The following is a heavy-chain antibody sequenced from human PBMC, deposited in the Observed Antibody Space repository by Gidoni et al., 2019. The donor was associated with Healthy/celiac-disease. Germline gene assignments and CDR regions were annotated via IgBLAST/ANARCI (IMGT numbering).Heavy chain of an antibody. CDR2: IYYSGST. D-gene: IGHD6-19*01. J-gene: IGHJ5*02. Sequence: QLQLQESGPRLVKPSETLSLTCTVSGGSISSSRYYWGWIRQPPGKGLEWIGSIYYSGSTYYNPSLKSRVTISVDTSKNQFSLKLSSVTAADTAVYYCASEYSSGWYPWGQGTLVTVSS. CDR3: ASEYSSGWYP. CDR1: GGSISSSRYY. V-gene: IGHV4-39*01.